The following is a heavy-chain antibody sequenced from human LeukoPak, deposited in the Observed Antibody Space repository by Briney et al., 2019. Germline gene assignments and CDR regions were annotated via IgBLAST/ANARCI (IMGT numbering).Heavy chain of an antibody. CDR3: AREDDSSASKDY. J-gene: IGHJ4*02. V-gene: IGHV4-59*12. CDR2: IYHSGST. CDR1: GVSISSYY. Sequence: SETLSLTCTVSGVSISSYYWGWIRQPPGKGLEWIGYIYHSGSTYYNPSLKSRVTISVDRSKNQFSLKLSSVTAADTAVYYCAREDDSSASKDYWGQGTLVTVSS. D-gene: IGHD3-22*01.